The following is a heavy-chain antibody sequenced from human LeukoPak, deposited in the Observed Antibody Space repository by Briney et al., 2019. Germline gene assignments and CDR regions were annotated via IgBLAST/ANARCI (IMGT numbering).Heavy chain of an antibody. CDR1: GFTFDDYA. CDR3: AKGSAMVTDLPFFDY. D-gene: IGHD5-18*01. CDR2: ISWNTGSI. V-gene: IGHV3-9*03. Sequence: PGGSLRLSCAASGFTFDDYAMHWVRQAPGKGREWVSGISWNTGSIGYADSVKGRFTISRDSAKNSLYLQMNSLRTKDMALYYCAKGSAMVTDLPFFDYWGQGTLVTVSS. J-gene: IGHJ4*02.